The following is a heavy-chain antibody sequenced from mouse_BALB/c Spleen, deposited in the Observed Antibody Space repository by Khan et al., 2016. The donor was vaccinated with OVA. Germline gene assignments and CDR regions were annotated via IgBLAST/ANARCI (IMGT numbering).Heavy chain of an antibody. J-gene: IGHJ2*01. D-gene: IGHD1-1*01. Sequence: EVQLVESGPGLVKPSQSLSLTCTVTGYSITSDYAWNWIRQFPGNKLEWMGYISYSGNTKYNPSLKSRISITRDTSKNQFFLQLNSVTTEDTATYYCARIYGGDFDYWGKGTTLTVSS. CDR2: ISYSGNT. CDR1: GYSITSDYA. V-gene: IGHV3-2*02. CDR3: ARIYGGDFDY.